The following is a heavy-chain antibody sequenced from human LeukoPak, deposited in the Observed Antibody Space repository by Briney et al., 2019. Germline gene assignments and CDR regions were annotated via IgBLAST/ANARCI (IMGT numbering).Heavy chain of an antibody. Sequence: EASVKVSCKASGGTFSSYAISWVRQAPGQGLEWMGRIIPIFGTANYAQKFQGRVTITTDEPTSTAYMELSSLRSEDTAVYYCARGPGYCSGGSCYSGPAEYFQHWGQGTLVTVSS. D-gene: IGHD2-15*01. CDR1: GGTFSSYA. V-gene: IGHV1-69*05. J-gene: IGHJ1*01. CDR3: ARGPGYCSGGSCYSGPAEYFQH. CDR2: IIPIFGTA.